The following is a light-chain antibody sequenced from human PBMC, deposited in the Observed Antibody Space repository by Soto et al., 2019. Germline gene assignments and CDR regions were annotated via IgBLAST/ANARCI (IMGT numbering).Light chain of an antibody. J-gene: IGKJ1*01. CDR2: SES. CDR3: QHYGTSPST. CDR1: QSISGTY. V-gene: IGKV3-20*01. Sequence: DIVLTQSPGTLSLASGERATLSCRTSQSISGTYLAWYQQKPGQAPRLLIYSESTRATGIPDRFSGSGSGTDFTLTISRXEPEDFAVYYCQHYGTSPSTFGRGTKVDIK.